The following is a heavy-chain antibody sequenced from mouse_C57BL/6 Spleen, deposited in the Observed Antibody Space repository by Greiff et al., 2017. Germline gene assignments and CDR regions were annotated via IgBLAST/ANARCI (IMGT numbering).Heavy chain of an antibody. D-gene: IGHD2-3*01. J-gene: IGHJ1*03. Sequence: QVQLQQPGAELVMPGASVKLSCKASGYTFTSYWMHWVKQRPGQGLEWIGEIDPSDSYTNYNQKFKGKSTLTVDKSSSTAYMQLSSLTSEDSAVYYCARNGVYDGYYWYFDVWGTGTTVTVSS. CDR2: IDPSDSYT. CDR3: ARNGVYDGYYWYFDV. V-gene: IGHV1-69*01. CDR1: GYTFTSYW.